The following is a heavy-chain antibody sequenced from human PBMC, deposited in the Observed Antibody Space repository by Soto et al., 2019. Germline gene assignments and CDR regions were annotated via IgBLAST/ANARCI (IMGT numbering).Heavy chain of an antibody. J-gene: IGHJ5*02. CDR2: MNPGSGDT. CDR3: ARMASFGSLNWFDP. Sequence: ASVKVSCKASGYIFTNNDVSCVRQATGQGLEWMGRMNPGSGDTGYAQKFQGRVTMTRNISIATAYMELSSLRADDTAIYYCARMASFGSLNWFDPWGQGTLVTVSS. D-gene: IGHD5-18*01. V-gene: IGHV1-8*01. CDR1: GYIFTNND.